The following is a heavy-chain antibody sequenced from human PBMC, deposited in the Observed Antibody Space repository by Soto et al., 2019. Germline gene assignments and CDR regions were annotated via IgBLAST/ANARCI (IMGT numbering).Heavy chain of an antibody. J-gene: IGHJ6*03. V-gene: IGHV3-11*01. Sequence: GGSLRLSCAASGFTFSDYYMSWIRQAPGKGLEWVSYISSSGSTIYYADSVKGRFTISRDNAKNSLYLQMNSLRAEDTAVYYCARALRCSSTSCHSSRYYYYMDVWGKGTTVTVSS. CDR1: GFTFSDYY. D-gene: IGHD2-2*01. CDR3: ARALRCSSTSCHSSRYYYYMDV. CDR2: ISSSGSTI.